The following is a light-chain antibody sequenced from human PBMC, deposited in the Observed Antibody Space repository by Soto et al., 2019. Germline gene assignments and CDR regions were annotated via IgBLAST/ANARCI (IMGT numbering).Light chain of an antibody. V-gene: IGKV3-15*01. CDR2: GVS. CDR1: QNIRNN. J-gene: IGKJ1*01. CDR3: QQYNNLPPWT. Sequence: EIVMTQTPATLSVSPGEGTTLTCRASQNIRNNLAWYQHRPGHAPRLLIYGVSTRATGIPARFSGSGSGTEFTLTISSLQSEDFAVYYCQQYNNLPPWTFGQGTQVEIK.